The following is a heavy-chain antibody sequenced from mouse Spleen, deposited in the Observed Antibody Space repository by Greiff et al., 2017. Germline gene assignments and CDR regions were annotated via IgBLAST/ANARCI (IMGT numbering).Heavy chain of an antibody. Sequence: VQLQQPGAELVRPGASVKLSCKASGYTFTSYWINWVKQRPGQGLEWIGNIYPSDSYTNYNQKFKDKATLTVDKSSSTAYMQLSSPTSEDSAVYYCTRDDGLFAYWGQGTLVTVSA. V-gene: IGHV1-69*02. CDR3: TRDDGLFAY. CDR2: IYPSDSYT. CDR1: GYTFTSYW. J-gene: IGHJ3*01. D-gene: IGHD2-3*01.